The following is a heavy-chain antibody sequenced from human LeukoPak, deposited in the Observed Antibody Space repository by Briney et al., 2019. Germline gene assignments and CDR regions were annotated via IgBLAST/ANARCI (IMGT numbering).Heavy chain of an antibody. CDR1: GFTFSSYA. J-gene: IGHJ4*02. Sequence: GGSLRLSCAASGFTFSSYAMRWVRQAPGKGLEYVSAISSNGGSTYYANSVKGRFTISRDNSKNTLYLQMGSLRAEDMAVYYCASRSVSGSYYNYWGQGTLVTVSS. CDR2: ISSNGGST. CDR3: ASRSVSGSYYNY. D-gene: IGHD1-26*01. V-gene: IGHV3-64*01.